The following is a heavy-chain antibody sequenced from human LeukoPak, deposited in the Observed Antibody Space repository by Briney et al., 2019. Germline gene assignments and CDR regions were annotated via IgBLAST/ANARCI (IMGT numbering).Heavy chain of an antibody. Sequence: SETLSLTCTVSGGSISSYYWSWIRQPAGKGLEWIGRMSTSGSSNYNPSLTSRVTMSVDKPKNQLSLNLNSVTAADTAVYFCARVNSSGSFHDYWGQGARVTVSS. CDR3: ARVNSSGSFHDY. CDR2: MSTSGSS. J-gene: IGHJ4*02. CDR1: GGSISSYY. V-gene: IGHV4-4*07. D-gene: IGHD3-22*01.